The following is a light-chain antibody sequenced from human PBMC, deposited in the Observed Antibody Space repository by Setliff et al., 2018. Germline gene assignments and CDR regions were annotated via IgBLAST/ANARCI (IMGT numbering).Light chain of an antibody. CDR3: VLYMGSGIGV. CDR1: SGSVSTSYY. J-gene: IGLJ3*02. Sequence: QTVVTQEPSFSVSPGGTVTLTCGLTSGSVSTSYYPSWYQQTPGQAPRTLIYNTDTRSSGVPDRFSGSILGNRAALTITGAQADDDSDYYCVLYMGSGIGVFGGGTKVTV. V-gene: IGLV8-61*01. CDR2: NTD.